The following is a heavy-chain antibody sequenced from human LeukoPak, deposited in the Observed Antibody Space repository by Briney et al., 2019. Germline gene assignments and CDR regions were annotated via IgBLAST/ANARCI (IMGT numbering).Heavy chain of an antibody. CDR1: GFTFSSYA. V-gene: IGHV3-23*01. CDR3: AKGSIAARSSY. D-gene: IGHD6-6*01. CDR2: ISGSGGST. Sequence: GGSLRLSCAASGFTFSSYAMSWVRQAPGKGLEWVSAISGSGGSTYYADSVEGRFTISRDNSKNTLYLQMNSLRAEDTAVYYCAKGSIAARSSYWGQGTLVTVSS. J-gene: IGHJ4*02.